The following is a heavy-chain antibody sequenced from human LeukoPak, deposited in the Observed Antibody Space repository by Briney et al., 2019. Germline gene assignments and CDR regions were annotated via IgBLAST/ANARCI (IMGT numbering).Heavy chain of an antibody. CDR3: ARTTEGYCRSTSCYGFYYSYYMDV. Sequence: PSETLSLTCTVSGGSISSYYWSWIRQPPGKGLEWIGYIYYSGSTNYNPSLKSRVTISVATSKNQFSLKLNSVTAADTAVYYCARTTEGYCRSTSCYGFYYSYYMDVWGKGTTVTISS. J-gene: IGHJ6*03. V-gene: IGHV4-59*01. D-gene: IGHD2-2*01. CDR2: IYYSGST. CDR1: GGSISSYY.